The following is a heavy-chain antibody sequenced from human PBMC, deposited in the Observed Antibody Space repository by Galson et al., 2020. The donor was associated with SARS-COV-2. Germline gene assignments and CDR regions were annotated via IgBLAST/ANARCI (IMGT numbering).Heavy chain of an antibody. V-gene: IGHV3-9*01. J-gene: IGHJ4*02. Sequence: GGSLRLSCAASGFTFDDYAMHWVRQAPGKGLEWVSGISWNSGNIGYADSVKGRFTISRDNAKNSLYLQMNSLRAEDTALYYCAKAPNYWGQGTLVTVSS. CDR1: GFTFDDYA. CDR2: ISWNSGNI. CDR3: AKAPNY.